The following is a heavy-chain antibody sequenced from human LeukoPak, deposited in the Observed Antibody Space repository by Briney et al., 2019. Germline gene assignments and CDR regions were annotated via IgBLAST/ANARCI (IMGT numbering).Heavy chain of an antibody. CDR3: ASGDSSGYYYFDY. D-gene: IGHD3-22*01. V-gene: IGHV4-31*03. Sequence: SQTLSLTCTVSGGSISSGGYYWSWLRQHPGKGLEWIGYIYYSGSTYCNPSLKSRVTISVDTSKNQFSLKLSSVTAADTAVYYCASGDSSGYYYFDYWGQGTLVTVSS. CDR1: GGSISSGGYY. J-gene: IGHJ4*02. CDR2: IYYSGST.